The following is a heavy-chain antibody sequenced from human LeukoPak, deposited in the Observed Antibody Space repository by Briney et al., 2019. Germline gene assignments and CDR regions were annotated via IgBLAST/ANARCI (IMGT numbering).Heavy chain of an antibody. V-gene: IGHV5-51*01. CDR1: GYTFTSYW. CDR3: AIFDFLFGEIDNWFDP. J-gene: IGHJ5*02. D-gene: IGHD3-3*01. CDR2: IYPGDSDT. Sequence: GESLKISCKGSGYTFTSYWIGWVRQMPGKGLEWMGVIYPGDSDTRYSPSFQGQVTISADKSISTAYLQWSSLKASDTAMYYCAIFDFLFGEIDNWFDPWGQGTLVTVSS.